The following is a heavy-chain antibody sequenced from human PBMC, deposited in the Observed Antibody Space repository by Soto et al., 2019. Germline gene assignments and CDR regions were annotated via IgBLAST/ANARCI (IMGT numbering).Heavy chain of an antibody. D-gene: IGHD1-7*01. CDR1: GFTFSSYS. CDR3: ARLWKNYARIFDI. J-gene: IGHJ3*02. Sequence: EVQLVESGGGLVQPGGSLRLSCAASGFTFSSYSMNWVRQAPGKGLEWVSYISSSSSTIYYADSVKGRFTISRDNAKNSLYLQMNSLRDADTAVSYCARLWKNYARIFDIWGQGTMVTVSS. V-gene: IGHV3-48*02. CDR2: ISSSSSTI.